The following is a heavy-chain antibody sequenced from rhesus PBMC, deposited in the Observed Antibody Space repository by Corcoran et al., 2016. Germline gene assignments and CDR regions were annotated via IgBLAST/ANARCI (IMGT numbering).Heavy chain of an antibody. CDR3: ARHYSNYYGSDYLDY. V-gene: IGHV4-160*01. Sequence: QVQLQQWGEGLVKPSETLSLTCAVYGGSVSGYWWGWIRQPPGKGLEWIGRIRIGGSTNYNPSLKSRVTISIDTSKNQFSLKLSSVTAADTAVYYCARHYSNYYGSDYLDYWGQGVLVTVSS. CDR2: IRIGGST. D-gene: IGHD3-28*01. J-gene: IGHJ4*01. CDR1: GGSVSGYW.